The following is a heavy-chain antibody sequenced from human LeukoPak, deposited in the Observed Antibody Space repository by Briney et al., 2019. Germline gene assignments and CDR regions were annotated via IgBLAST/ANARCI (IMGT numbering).Heavy chain of an antibody. D-gene: IGHD2-2*01. V-gene: IGHV1-24*01. CDR2: FEPEDGET. J-gene: IGHJ6*02. Sequence: ASVKVSCKVSGYTLTELSMHWVRQAPGKGLEWMGGFEPEDGETIYAQKFQGRVTMTEDTSTDTAYMELSSLRSEDTAVYYCATENDPVVPAAHGYYYYGMDVWGQGTTVTVSS. CDR1: GYTLTELS. CDR3: ATENDPVVPAAHGYYYYGMDV.